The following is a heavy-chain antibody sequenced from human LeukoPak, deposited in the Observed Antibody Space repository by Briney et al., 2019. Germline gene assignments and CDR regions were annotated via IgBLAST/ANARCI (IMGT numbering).Heavy chain of an antibody. D-gene: IGHD3-3*01. Sequence: GASVKVSCKASGYTFSSYDINWVRQAAGQGLEWMGWMNPNSGHAGYTQKFQGRVTMTRNTSISTAYMELSSLRSEDTAVYYCARGQYDFWSGYYSASDYWGQGTLVTVSS. CDR1: GYTFSSYD. V-gene: IGHV1-8*01. CDR2: MNPNSGHA. J-gene: IGHJ4*02. CDR3: ARGQYDFWSGYYSASDY.